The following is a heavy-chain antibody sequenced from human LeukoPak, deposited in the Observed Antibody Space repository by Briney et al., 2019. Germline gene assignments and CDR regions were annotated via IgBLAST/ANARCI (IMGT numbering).Heavy chain of an antibody. CDR3: ARDIRIGYYDSSGSVLFDY. V-gene: IGHV4-39*07. J-gene: IGHJ4*02. CDR2: IYYSGST. Sequence: SETLSLTCTVSGGSISSSSYYWGWIRQPPGKGLEWIVSIYYSGSTYYNPSLKSRVTISVDTSKNQFSLKLSSVTAADTAVYYCARDIRIGYYDSSGSVLFDYWGQGTLVTVSS. D-gene: IGHD3-22*01. CDR1: GGSISSSSYY.